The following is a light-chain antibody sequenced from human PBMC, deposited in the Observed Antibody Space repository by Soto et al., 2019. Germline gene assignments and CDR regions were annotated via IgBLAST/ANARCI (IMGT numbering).Light chain of an antibody. V-gene: IGKV3-20*01. CDR3: QKYDTSPYT. CDR2: GAS. Sequence: ESVLTQSPGTLFLFPGERATLSCRASQTVIKNYLAWYQRKPGQAPRLLIYGASNRATGIPDRFSGDGSGTDFTLTINRLEAEDSALYYCQKYDTSPYTFGQGTKLEIK. CDR1: QTVIKNY. J-gene: IGKJ2*01.